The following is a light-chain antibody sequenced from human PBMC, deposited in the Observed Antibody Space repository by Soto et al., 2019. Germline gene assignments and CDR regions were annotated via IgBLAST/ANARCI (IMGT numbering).Light chain of an antibody. J-gene: IGKJ2*01. CDR1: QSVRSSY. Sequence: EIVLTQSPGTLSLSPGERATLSCRASQSVRSSYLAWYQQKPGQAPRLLIYGASSRATGIPDRFSGSGSGTDFTLTISRLEPEDFAVYYCQQYGSSPYTLGQGTKLESK. CDR3: QQYGSSPYT. V-gene: IGKV3-20*01. CDR2: GAS.